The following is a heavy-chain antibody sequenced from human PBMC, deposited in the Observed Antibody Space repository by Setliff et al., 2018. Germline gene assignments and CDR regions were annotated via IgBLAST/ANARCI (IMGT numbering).Heavy chain of an antibody. D-gene: IGHD6-6*01. CDR3: ARGRNVASRLLDS. J-gene: IGHJ4*02. CDR2: INYSGIT. CDR1: GDSISSSSYY. Sequence: SETLSLTCSVSGDSISSSSYYWGWIRQPPGKGLEWIGSINYSGITYYSPSLKSRVIVSVDTSKNQFSLKLSSVTVADTAVYYCARGRNVASRLLDSWGQGTLVTVSS. V-gene: IGHV4-39*02.